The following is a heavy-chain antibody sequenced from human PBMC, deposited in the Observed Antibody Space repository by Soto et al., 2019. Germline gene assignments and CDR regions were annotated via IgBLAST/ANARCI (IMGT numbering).Heavy chain of an antibody. CDR3: ARGDYYDIHDY. V-gene: IGHV1-3*01. CDR1: GYNFTSYA. Sequence: QVQLVQSGAEVKKPGASVKVSCKASGYNFTSYAMHWVRQAPGQRLEWMGWINAGNANTKYSQKFQGRVTITRDTSASTAYMELSSLRSEDTAVYYCARGDYYDIHDYWGQGTLVTVSA. J-gene: IGHJ4*02. CDR2: INAGNANT. D-gene: IGHD3-22*01.